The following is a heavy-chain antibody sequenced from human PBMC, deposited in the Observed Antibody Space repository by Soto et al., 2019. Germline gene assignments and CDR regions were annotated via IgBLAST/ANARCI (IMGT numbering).Heavy chain of an antibody. CDR3: ARFEYYYDSSLSRGHPLHAFDI. CDR1: GFTLSSDA. V-gene: IGHV3-30-3*01. J-gene: IGHJ3*02. Sequence: GGSLRLSCAASGFTLSSDAMHWVRQAPGKGLEWVAVISYDGSNKYYADSVKGRFTISRDNSKNTLYLQMNSLRAEDTAVYYCARFEYYYDSSLSRGHPLHAFDIWAQGTMVTVSS. D-gene: IGHD3-22*01. CDR2: ISYDGSNK.